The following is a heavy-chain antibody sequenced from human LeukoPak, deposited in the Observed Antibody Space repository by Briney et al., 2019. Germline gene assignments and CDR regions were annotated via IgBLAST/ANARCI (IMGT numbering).Heavy chain of an antibody. D-gene: IGHD3-16*01. J-gene: IGHJ5*02. CDR1: GGSISSSSYY. CDR2: IYYSGST. CDR3: VRDRGLGRGFDP. Sequence: KPSETLSLTRTVSGGSISSSSYYWGWIRQPPGKGLEWIGSIYYSGSTYYNPSLKSRVTISVDTSKNQFSLKLSSVTAADTAFYYCVRDRGLGRGFDPWGQGTMVTVSS. V-gene: IGHV4-39*07.